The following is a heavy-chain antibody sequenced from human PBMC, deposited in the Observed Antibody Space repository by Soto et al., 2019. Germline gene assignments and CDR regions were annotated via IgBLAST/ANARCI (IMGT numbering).Heavy chain of an antibody. Sequence: QVQLQESGPGLVKPSGTLFLTCGVSGDSVSSNKWWSWVRQTPERGLEWIGEIFHSGITNYNPSLKSRATISVDTSKNRFSLMLNSVTEADTAVYYCAREGDRGYSLGYWGQGTLVTVSS. CDR3: AREGDRGYSLGY. V-gene: IGHV4-4*02. J-gene: IGHJ4*02. CDR1: GDSVSSNKW. CDR2: IFHSGIT. D-gene: IGHD5-18*01.